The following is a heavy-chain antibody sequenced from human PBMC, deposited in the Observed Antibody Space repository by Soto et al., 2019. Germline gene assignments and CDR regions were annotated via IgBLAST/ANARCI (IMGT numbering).Heavy chain of an antibody. CDR1: GFTFSSYG. Sequence: GGSLRLSCAASGFTFSSYGMHWVRQAPGKGLEWVAVISYDGSNKYYADSVKGRFTISRDNSKNTLYLQMNSLRAEDTAVYYCAKVVLRYFDWSTNPYYYYGMDVWGQGTTVTVSS. J-gene: IGHJ6*02. D-gene: IGHD3-9*01. V-gene: IGHV3-30*18. CDR3: AKVVLRYFDWSTNPYYYYGMDV. CDR2: ISYDGSNK.